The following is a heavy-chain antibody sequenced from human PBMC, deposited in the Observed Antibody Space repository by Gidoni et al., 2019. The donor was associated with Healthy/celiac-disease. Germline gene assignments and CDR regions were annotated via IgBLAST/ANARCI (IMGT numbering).Heavy chain of an antibody. V-gene: IGHV3-23*01. D-gene: IGHD2-15*01. CDR1: GFTFRSYA. Sequence: EVQLLESGGGLVQPGGSLRLSCSASGFTFRSYAMSWVRQAPGKGLEWVSAISDSGAGTHYEDSVNGRFTISRDNSKNTLYLQMNSLRAEDTALYYCAKRYCDPGSCYSGSDYWGQGTLVTVSS. CDR2: ISDSGAGT. CDR3: AKRYCDPGSCYSGSDY. J-gene: IGHJ4*02.